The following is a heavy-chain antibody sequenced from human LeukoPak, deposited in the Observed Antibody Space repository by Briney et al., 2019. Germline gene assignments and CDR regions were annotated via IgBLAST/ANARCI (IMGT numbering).Heavy chain of an antibody. J-gene: IGHJ4*02. Sequence: ASVKVSCKASGYTFTSYYMHWVRQAPGQGLEWMGGIIPIFGTANYAQKFQGRVTITADESTSTAYMELSSLRSEDTAVYYCATHAHPYCSSTSCYRDLDYWGQGTLVTVSS. CDR3: ATHAHPYCSSTSCYRDLDY. CDR2: IIPIFGTA. V-gene: IGHV1-69*13. CDR1: GYTFTSYY. D-gene: IGHD2-2*02.